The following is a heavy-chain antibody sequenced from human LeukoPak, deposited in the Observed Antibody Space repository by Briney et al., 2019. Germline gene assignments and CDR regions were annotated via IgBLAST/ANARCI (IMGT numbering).Heavy chain of an antibody. V-gene: IGHV3-74*01. CDR2: INSDGRS. J-gene: IGHJ4*02. CDR1: GFTFSNYW. D-gene: IGHD2-2*01. CDR3: TRGGSSTWTKPYYFDY. Sequence: GGSLRLSCAASGFTFSNYWIHWVRQAPGKGLVCVSRINSDGRSSYADSVKGRFTISRDNAKNTVYLEINSLRAEDTAIYCCTRGGSSTWTKPYYFDYWGQGTLVAVSS.